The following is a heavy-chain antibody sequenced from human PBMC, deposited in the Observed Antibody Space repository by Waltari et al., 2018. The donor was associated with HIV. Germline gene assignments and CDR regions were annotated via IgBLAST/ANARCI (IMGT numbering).Heavy chain of an antibody. J-gene: IGHJ6*02. CDR2: INGANGNT. Sequence: QVQFVQSRAEVKKPGASVTVSCKTSGYSFTRYHMHWVRQAPGQRLEWMGWINGANGNTKYSQKVQGRVTITRDTSASTAYMELSSLRSEDTAVYYCVRDMSDTPVGPDMDVWGQGTTVTVSS. CDR3: VRDMSDTPVGPDMDV. D-gene: IGHD5-18*01. CDR1: GYSFTRYH. V-gene: IGHV1-3*01.